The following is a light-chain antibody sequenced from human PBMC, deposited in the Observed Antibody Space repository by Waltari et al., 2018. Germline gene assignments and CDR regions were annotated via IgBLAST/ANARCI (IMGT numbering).Light chain of an antibody. V-gene: IGLV4-69*01. CDR2: VNSDGSH. CDR1: SGHTSNV. Sequence: QLVLTQSPSASASLGASVKLTCTLSSGHTSNVIAWLQQQPGKGPRFLMKVNSDGSHSKGDEIPDRFSGSSSGAERYPSISSLQSEDDADYYCPTGGHGTWVFGGGTKVTVL. CDR3: PTGGHGTWV. J-gene: IGLJ3*02.